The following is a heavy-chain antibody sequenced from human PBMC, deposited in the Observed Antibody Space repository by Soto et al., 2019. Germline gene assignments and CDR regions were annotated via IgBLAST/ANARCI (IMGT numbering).Heavy chain of an antibody. CDR2: VDYSGTA. D-gene: IGHD1-20*01. Sequence: LSLTCTVSSGSISVTNVFWGWVRQPPGKGLEWIGNVDYSGTAYFSPSLATRVTFHVDTSKNQFSLTLYSVTAADTAVYYCARITGRHLDYWGQGILVTVSS. CDR1: SGSISVTNVF. CDR3: ARITGRHLDY. V-gene: IGHV4-39*01. J-gene: IGHJ4*02.